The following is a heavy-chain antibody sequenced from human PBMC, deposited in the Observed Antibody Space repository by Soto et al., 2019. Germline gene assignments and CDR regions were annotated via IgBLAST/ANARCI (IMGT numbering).Heavy chain of an antibody. CDR1: GYTFTSYA. D-gene: IGHD3-9*01. CDR3: ARGYDILTGYSIFSGWFDP. CDR2: INAGNGNT. J-gene: IGHJ5*02. V-gene: IGHV1-3*01. Sequence: ASVKVSCKASGYTFTSYAMHWVRQAPGQRLEWMGWINAGNGNTKYSQKFQGRVTITRDTSASTAYMELSSLRSEDTAVYYCARGYDILTGYSIFSGWFDPWGQGTLVTVSS.